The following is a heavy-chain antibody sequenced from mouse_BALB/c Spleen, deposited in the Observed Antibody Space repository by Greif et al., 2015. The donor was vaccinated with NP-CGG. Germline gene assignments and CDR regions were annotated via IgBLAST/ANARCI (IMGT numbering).Heavy chain of an antibody. CDR1: GYTFTSYW. CDR3: ARGVVAKNDY. V-gene: IGHV1-69*02. D-gene: IGHD1-1*01. J-gene: IGHJ2*01. Sequence: QVQLKQSGAELVKPGASVKLSCKASGYTFTSYWMHWVKQRPGQGLEWIGEIDPSDSYTNYNQKFKGKATLTVDKSSSTAYMQLSSLTSEDSAVYYCARGVVAKNDYWGQGTTLTVSS. CDR2: IDPSDSYT.